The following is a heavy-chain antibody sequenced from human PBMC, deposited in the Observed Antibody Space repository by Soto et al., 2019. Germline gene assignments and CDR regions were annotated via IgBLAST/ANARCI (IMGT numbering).Heavy chain of an antibody. Sequence: QVQWVESGGGVVQPGRSLRLSCAASGFTFSDYSMHWVRQAPGKGLEWVALISCDGSNKYYADSVKGRFTISRDNSKNTLSLQMNSLRAEDTAVYYCARGDSSGVYYWGQGTLVTVSS. CDR1: GFTFSDYS. V-gene: IGHV3-30-3*01. CDR2: ISCDGSNK. CDR3: ARGDSSGVYY. J-gene: IGHJ4*02. D-gene: IGHD6-25*01.